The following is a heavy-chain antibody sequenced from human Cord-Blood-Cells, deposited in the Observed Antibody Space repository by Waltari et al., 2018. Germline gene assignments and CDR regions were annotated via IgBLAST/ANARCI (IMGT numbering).Heavy chain of an antibody. Sequence: GSYYWSWIRQPPGKGLEWIGYIYYSGSTNYNPSLKSRVTISVDTSKHQFSLKLRSVTAADTAVYYCARVHTHALTLDYWGQGTLVTVSS. CDR1: GSYY. V-gene: IGHV4-61*01. CDR3: ARVHTHALTLDY. D-gene: IGHD7-27*01. CDR2: IYYSGST. J-gene: IGHJ4*02.